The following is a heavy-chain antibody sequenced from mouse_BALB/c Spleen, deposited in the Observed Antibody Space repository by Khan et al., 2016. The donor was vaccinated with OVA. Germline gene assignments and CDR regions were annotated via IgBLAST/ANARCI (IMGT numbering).Heavy chain of an antibody. V-gene: IGHV1S135*01. CDR2: IDPFSGAT. D-gene: IGHD2-2*01. CDR3: SRHGYDAWLTY. CDR1: GYSFTTYY. Sequence: VQLQQSGPELMKPGASVKISCKASGYSFTTYYIHWVMQSHGTSLEWIGYIDPFSGATTYNQKFRGKATLTVDKSSSTAYIHLRNLTSEDCAVYDCSRHGYDAWLTYWGQGTLVTVSA. J-gene: IGHJ3*01.